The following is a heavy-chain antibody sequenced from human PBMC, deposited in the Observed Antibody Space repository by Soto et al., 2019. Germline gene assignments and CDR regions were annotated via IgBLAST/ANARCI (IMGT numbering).Heavy chain of an antibody. V-gene: IGHV1-69*13. J-gene: IGHJ6*02. CDR1: GGTFSSYA. Sequence: GASVNASCKASGGTFSSYAISWVRQAPGQGLEWMGGIIPIFGTANYAQKFQGRVTITADESTSTAYMELSSLRSEDTAVYYCARDLMNYVFFSGPRGLYYGMDVWCQGTTVTVS. CDR2: IIPIFGTA. D-gene: IGHD3-3*01. CDR3: ARDLMNYVFFSGPRGLYYGMDV.